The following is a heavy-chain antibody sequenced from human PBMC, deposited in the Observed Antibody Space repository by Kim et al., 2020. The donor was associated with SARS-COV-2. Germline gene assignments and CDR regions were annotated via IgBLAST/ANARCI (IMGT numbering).Heavy chain of an antibody. V-gene: IGHV1-69*13. Sequence: SVKVSCKASGGTFSSYAISWVRQAPGQGLEWMGGIIPIFGTANYAQKFQGRVTITADESTSTAYMELSSLRSEDTAVYYCARDRGLGSSWYDYGMDVWGQGTTVTVSS. D-gene: IGHD6-13*01. CDR3: ARDRGLGSSWYDYGMDV. J-gene: IGHJ6*02. CDR1: GGTFSSYA. CDR2: IIPIFGTA.